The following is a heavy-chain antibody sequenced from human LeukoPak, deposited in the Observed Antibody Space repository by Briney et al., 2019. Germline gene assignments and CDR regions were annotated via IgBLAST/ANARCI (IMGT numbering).Heavy chain of an antibody. Sequence: GGSLRLSCAASGFKLIGYSMNWDRQAPGKGLEWVSYINSSSGTIIYADSVKGRFTISRDNAKNSLYLQMNSLRAEDTAVYYCAKEGDNTGYRYFDDWGQGTLVTVSS. CDR1: GFKLIGYS. J-gene: IGHJ4*02. D-gene: IGHD3-22*01. CDR3: AKEGDNTGYRYFDD. CDR2: INSSSGTI. V-gene: IGHV3-48*04.